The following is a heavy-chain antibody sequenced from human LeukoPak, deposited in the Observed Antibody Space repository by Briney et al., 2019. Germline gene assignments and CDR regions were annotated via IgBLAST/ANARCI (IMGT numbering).Heavy chain of an antibody. CDR3: ARLYHYDSSGYWGDFDY. CDR1: GYSFTSYW. Sequence: GESLKISCKGSGYSFTSYWIGWVRQMPGKGLEWMGIIYPGDSDTRYSPSFQGQVTISADKSISTAYLQWSSLKASDTAMYYCARLYHYDSSGYWGDFDYWGQGTLVTVSS. V-gene: IGHV5-51*01. J-gene: IGHJ4*02. CDR2: IYPGDSDT. D-gene: IGHD3-22*01.